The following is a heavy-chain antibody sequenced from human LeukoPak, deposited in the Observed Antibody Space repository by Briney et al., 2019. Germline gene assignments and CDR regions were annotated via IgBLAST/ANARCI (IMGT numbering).Heavy chain of an antibody. V-gene: IGHV3-74*01. CDR1: GFTFSSYW. Sequence: PGGSLRLSCAASGFTFSSYWMHWVRQAPGKGLVWVSRTNSDGSSTSYADSVKGRFTISRDNAKNTLYLQMNSLRAEDTAVYYCARDPQDDFWSGRGFDPWGQGTLVTVSS. J-gene: IGHJ5*02. CDR3: ARDPQDDFWSGRGFDP. CDR2: TNSDGSST. D-gene: IGHD3-3*01.